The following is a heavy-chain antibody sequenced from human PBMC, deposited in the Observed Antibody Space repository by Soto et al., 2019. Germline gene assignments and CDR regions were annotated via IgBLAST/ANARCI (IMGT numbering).Heavy chain of an antibody. Sequence: EVQLVESGGGLVQPGGSLRLSCAASGFTVSSNYMSWVRQAPGKGLEWVSVIYSGGSTYYADSVKGRFTISRHNSKNTLYLQMNSRSAENPAVYYCAKIPAANPYYYYYMALWGKGTTVTLPS. D-gene: IGHD2-2*01. CDR3: AKIPAANPYYYYYMAL. CDR2: IYSGGST. CDR1: GFTVSSNY. V-gene: IGHV3-53*04. J-gene: IGHJ6*03.